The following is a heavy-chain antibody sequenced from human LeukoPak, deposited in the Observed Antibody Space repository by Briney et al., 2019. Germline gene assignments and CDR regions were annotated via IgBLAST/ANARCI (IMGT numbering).Heavy chain of an antibody. D-gene: IGHD3-16*01. V-gene: IGHV1-3*03. CDR2: INAGNGNT. CDR1: GFTFSSYA. Sequence: PGGSLRLSCAASGFTFSSYAMHWVRQAPGQRLEWMGWINAGNGNTKYSQEFQGRVTITRDTSASTAYMELSSLRSEDMAVYYCARPGRYVNYFDYWGQGTLVTVSS. J-gene: IGHJ4*02. CDR3: ARPGRYVNYFDY.